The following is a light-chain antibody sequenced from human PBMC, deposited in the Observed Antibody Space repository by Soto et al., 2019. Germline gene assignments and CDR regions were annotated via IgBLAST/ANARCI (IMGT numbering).Light chain of an antibody. CDR2: EVS. V-gene: IGLV2-14*01. J-gene: IGLJ1*01. CDR1: SSDVGGSKY. Sequence: QSVLTQPASVSGSPGQSITISCTGSSSDVGGSKYVSWYQQHPGKAPRLMIYEVSYRPSGVSYRFSGSQSGNTASLTVSGLQAEDEADYSCSAKTSRGTLYVFGTGTKLTVL. CDR3: SAKTSRGTLYV.